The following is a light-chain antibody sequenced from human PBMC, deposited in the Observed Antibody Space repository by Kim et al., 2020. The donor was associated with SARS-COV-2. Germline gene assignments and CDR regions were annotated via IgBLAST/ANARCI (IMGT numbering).Light chain of an antibody. Sequence: ASVKRTFHRGSGRSKYAVAWHQQRAEKGPRFLMKVNSDGSHDRGDGLPVRFSGSASGAERYLTISSVQSEDEADYYCQAWGPGIRVFGGGTQLTVL. CDR2: VNSDGSH. CDR1: SGRSKYA. V-gene: IGLV4-69*01. J-gene: IGLJ3*02. CDR3: QAWGPGIRV.